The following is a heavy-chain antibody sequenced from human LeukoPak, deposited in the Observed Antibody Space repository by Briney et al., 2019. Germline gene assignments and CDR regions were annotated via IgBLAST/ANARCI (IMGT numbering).Heavy chain of an antibody. Sequence: EPSETLSLTCAVYGGSFSGYYWSWIRQPPGKGLEWIGEINHSGSTNYNPSLKSRVTISVDTSKNQFSLKLSSVTAADTAVYYCARGRKWIQLWSLDYWGQGTLVTVSS. CDR3: ARGRKWIQLWSLDY. CDR1: GGSFSGYY. J-gene: IGHJ4*02. D-gene: IGHD5-18*01. CDR2: INHSGST. V-gene: IGHV4-34*01.